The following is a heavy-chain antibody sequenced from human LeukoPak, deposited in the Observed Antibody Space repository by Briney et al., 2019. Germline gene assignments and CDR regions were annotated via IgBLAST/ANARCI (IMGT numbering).Heavy chain of an antibody. D-gene: IGHD5-24*01. CDR3: AKTRDRGGYLLDF. J-gene: IGHJ4*02. V-gene: IGHV3-33*06. Sequence: PGGSLRLSCAASGFTFSRVAMHWVRQAPGKGLEWVAIIWDDGSETLYADSVRGRFTISRDNSKNMLYLQMSRLRAEDTAVYYCAKTRDRGGYLLDFWGQGTLVTVSS. CDR2: IWDDGSET. CDR1: GFTFSRVA.